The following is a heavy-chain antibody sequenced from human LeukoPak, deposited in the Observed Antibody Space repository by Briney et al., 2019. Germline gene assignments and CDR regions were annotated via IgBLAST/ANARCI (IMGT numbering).Heavy chain of an antibody. CDR3: AKGRGSIVVVPAAIPHY. Sequence: PGRSLRLSCAASGFTFNTYAMHWVRQAPGKGLEWVAVISYDGANKYYADSVKGRFTISRDNSKNTLYLQMNSLRAEDTAVYYCAKGRGSIVVVPAAIPHYWGQGTLVTVSS. V-gene: IGHV3-30-3*01. CDR1: GFTFNTYA. J-gene: IGHJ4*02. D-gene: IGHD2-2*02. CDR2: ISYDGANK.